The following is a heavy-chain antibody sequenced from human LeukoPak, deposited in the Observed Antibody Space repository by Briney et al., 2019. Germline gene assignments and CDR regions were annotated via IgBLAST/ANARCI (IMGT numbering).Heavy chain of an antibody. CDR3: AAQNYYDSSGPKPDY. D-gene: IGHD3-22*01. CDR2: IGTAGDT. CDR1: GFTFSSYD. V-gene: IGHV3-13*01. J-gene: IGHJ4*02. Sequence: GGSLRLSCAASGFTFSSYDMHWVRQATGKGLEWVSAIGTAGDTYYPGSVKGRFTISRENAKNSLYLQMNSLRSEDTAVYYCAAQNYYDSSGPKPDYWGQGTLVTVSS.